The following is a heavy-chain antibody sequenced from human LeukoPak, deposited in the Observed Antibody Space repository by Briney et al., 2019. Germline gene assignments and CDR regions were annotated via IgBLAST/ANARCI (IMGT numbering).Heavy chain of an antibody. Sequence: GGSLRLSCAASGFTFSTYAMSWVRQAPGKGLEWVPSISGSGDSTSYADSVKGRFTISRDNSKNTLYLQMNSLRAEDTALYYCAKDRSCSSTSCYGTIDYWGQGTLVTVSS. CDR3: AKDRSCSSTSCYGTIDY. CDR1: GFTFSTYA. CDR2: ISGSGDST. J-gene: IGHJ4*02. V-gene: IGHV3-23*01. D-gene: IGHD2-2*01.